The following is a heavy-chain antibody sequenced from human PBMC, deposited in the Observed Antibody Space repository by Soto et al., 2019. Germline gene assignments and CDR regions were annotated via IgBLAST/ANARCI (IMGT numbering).Heavy chain of an antibody. CDR2: INWNSGSI. V-gene: IGHV3-9*01. D-gene: IGHD6-13*01. J-gene: IGHJ1*01. CDR1: GSTFSSYG. CDR3: VKDESINWYSGHFRH. Sequence: PGGSLRLSCVASGSTFSSYGMSWVRQAPGKGLEWVAGINWNSGSIGYGDSVKGRFAISRDNAKNSLHLQMNSLSAEDTAFYYCVKDESINWYSGHFRHWGQGTLVTVSS.